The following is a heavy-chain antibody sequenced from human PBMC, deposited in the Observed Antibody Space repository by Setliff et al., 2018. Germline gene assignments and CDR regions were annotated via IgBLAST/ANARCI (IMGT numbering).Heavy chain of an antibody. J-gene: IGHJ4*01. V-gene: IGHV1-69*05. CDR3: AREIRNMCYFDS. Sequence: SVKVSCKASGGTFRSYGISWVRQAPGQGLEWMGGTIPSFGSTNYAQKFQDRVTIITDESTSTAYMELRSLRSDDTAIYYCAREIRNMCYFDSWGRGTLVTVSS. D-gene: IGHD3-10*01. CDR2: TIPSFGST. CDR1: GGTFRSYG.